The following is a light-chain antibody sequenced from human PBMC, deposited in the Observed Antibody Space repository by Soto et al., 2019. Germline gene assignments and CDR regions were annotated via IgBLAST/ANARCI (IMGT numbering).Light chain of an antibody. V-gene: IGKV2-28*01. Sequence: DIVMTQSPLSLPVTPGEPASISCRSSQSLLHRNGYNYLDWYLQKPGQSPQLLIYLGSNRASGVPERFRGSGSGTDFTMKISRVEAEDVGVYYCMQALPTFTFGPGTRLEIK. CDR3: MQALPTFT. CDR1: QSLLHRNGYNY. CDR2: LGS. J-gene: IGKJ5*01.